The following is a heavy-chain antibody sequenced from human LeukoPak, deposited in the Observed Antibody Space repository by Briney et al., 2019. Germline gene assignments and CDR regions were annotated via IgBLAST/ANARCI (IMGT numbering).Heavy chain of an antibody. CDR2: IYYSGST. CDR3: ARVNGDYFLAI. Sequence: PSETLSLTCTVSGGSISSSSYYWDWIRQPPGKGLEWIGYIYYSGSTYYNPSLKSRVTISVDTSKNQFSLKLSSVTAADTAVYYCARVNGDYFLAIWGQGTLVTVSS. V-gene: IGHV4-31*03. J-gene: IGHJ4*02. D-gene: IGHD4-17*01. CDR1: GGSISSSSYY.